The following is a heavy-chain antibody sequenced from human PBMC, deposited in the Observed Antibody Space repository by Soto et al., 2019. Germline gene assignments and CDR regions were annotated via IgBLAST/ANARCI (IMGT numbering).Heavy chain of an antibody. Sequence: PGESLKISCKGSGYSFTSYWIRWVRQVPGKGLEWMGIIYPGDSDTRYSPSFQGQVTISADKSISTAYLQWSSLKASDTAMYYCASHTVGTTVTIYGMDVRGQGTTFTVSS. D-gene: IGHD4-4*01. CDR3: ASHTVGTTVTIYGMDV. CDR1: GYSFTSYW. V-gene: IGHV5-51*01. J-gene: IGHJ6*02. CDR2: IYPGDSDT.